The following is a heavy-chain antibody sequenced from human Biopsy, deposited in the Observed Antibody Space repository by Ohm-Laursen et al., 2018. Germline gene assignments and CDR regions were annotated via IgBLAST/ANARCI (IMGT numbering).Heavy chain of an antibody. CDR3: VRELKTGTAEAWYFDL. D-gene: IGHD3-9*01. Sequence: TLSLTCGVSGASVKTSGYFWAWIRQRPGQGLEWIGYISYNERTHYNPSLTSRLAISFDTSNNRISLQLRSVSVADTAVYYCVRELKTGTAEAWYFDLWGRGSPVTVPS. J-gene: IGHJ2*01. CDR2: ISYNERT. V-gene: IGHV4-31*11. CDR1: GASVKTSGYF.